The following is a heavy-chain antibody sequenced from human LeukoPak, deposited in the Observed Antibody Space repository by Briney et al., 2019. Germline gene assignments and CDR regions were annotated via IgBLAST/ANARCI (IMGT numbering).Heavy chain of an antibody. J-gene: IGHJ4*02. Sequence: SETLSLTCTVSGGSISSYYWSWIRQPPGKGLEWIEYIYYSGSTNYNPSLKSRVTISVDTSKNQFSLKLSSVIAADTAVYYCASERYSSGWASWGQGTLVTVSS. V-gene: IGHV4-59*01. CDR3: ASERYSSGWAS. CDR2: IYYSGST. D-gene: IGHD6-19*01. CDR1: GGSISSYY.